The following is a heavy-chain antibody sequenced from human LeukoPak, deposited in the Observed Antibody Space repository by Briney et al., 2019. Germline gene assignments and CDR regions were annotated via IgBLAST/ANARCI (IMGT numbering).Heavy chain of an antibody. D-gene: IGHD6-13*01. CDR2: INHSGST. J-gene: IGHJ2*01. CDR1: GGSFSDYY. V-gene: IGHV4-34*01. Sequence: PSETLSLTCAVYGGSFSDYYWSWIRQPPGKGLEWIGEINHSGSTNYNSSLKSRVTISVDTSKNQFSVKLSSVTAADTAVYYCARAPYSTSKENFDLWGRGTLVTVSS. CDR3: ARAPYSTSKENFDL.